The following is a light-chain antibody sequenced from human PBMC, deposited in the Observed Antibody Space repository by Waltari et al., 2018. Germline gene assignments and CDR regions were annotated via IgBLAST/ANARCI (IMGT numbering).Light chain of an antibody. CDR3: SSYTRRSYWV. CDR1: SSDAGFFDF. CDR2: TVN. Sequence: QSALTQPASVSGSPGQSITISCTGTSSDAGFFDFLSWFPQPPGTAPQVMISTVNNRPSGVSNRFSGSKSANTASLTISGLQAEDEADYYCSSYTRRSYWVFGGGTQLTVL. J-gene: IGLJ3*02. V-gene: IGLV2-14*01.